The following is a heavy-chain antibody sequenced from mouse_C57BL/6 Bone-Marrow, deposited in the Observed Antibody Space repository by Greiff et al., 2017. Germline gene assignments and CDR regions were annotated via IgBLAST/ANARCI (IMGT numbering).Heavy chain of an antibody. CDR3: ARYYGSSSVPRLDY. CDR1: GFNFKNTY. J-gene: IGHJ2*01. CDR2: IDPANGNT. Sequence: VQLQQSVAELVRPGASVKLSCTASGFNFKNTYMHWVKQRPEQGLEWIGRIDPANGNTKYAPKFQGKATITADTSSNTAYLQLSSLTSEDTAIYYCARYYGSSSVPRLDYWGQGTTLTVSS. V-gene: IGHV14-3*01. D-gene: IGHD1-1*01.